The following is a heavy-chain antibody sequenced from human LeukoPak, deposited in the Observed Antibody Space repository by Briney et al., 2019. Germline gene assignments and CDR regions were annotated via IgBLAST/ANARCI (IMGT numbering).Heavy chain of an antibody. J-gene: IGHJ4*02. Sequence: GGSLRLSCAASGFTFSSYAMSWVRQAPGKGLEWVSAISGSGGSTYYADSVKGRFTISRDNSKNTLYPQMNSLRAEDTAVYYCATDRAVYYDSSGYYSRYWGQGTLVTVSS. CDR3: ATDRAVYYDSSGYYSRY. CDR2: ISGSGGST. D-gene: IGHD3-22*01. CDR1: GFTFSSYA. V-gene: IGHV3-23*01.